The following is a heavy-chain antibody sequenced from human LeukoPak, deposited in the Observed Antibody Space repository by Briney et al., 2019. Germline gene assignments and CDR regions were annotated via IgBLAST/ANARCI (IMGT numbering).Heavy chain of an antibody. J-gene: IGHJ4*02. V-gene: IGHV4-59*08. CDR2: IYYSGST. D-gene: IGHD6-19*01. CDR1: GGSISSYY. CDR3: ARQGYYRAVAGTDY. Sequence: SETLSLTCTVSGGSISSYYWSWIRQPPGKGLEWIGYIYYSGSTKYNPSLKSRVTISVDTSKNQFSLRLSSVTAADTAVYYCARQGYYRAVAGTDYWGQGTLVTVSS.